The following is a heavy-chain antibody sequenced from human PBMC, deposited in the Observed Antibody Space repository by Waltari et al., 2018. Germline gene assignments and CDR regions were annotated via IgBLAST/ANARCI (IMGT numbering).Heavy chain of an antibody. CDR1: GYTFTGYY. Sequence: QVQLVQSGAEVKKPGASVKVSCKASGYTFTGYYMHWVRQAPGQGLEWMGRINPNSGNTGYAQKFQGRVTITRNTSISTAYMELSSLRSEDTAVYYCARGQEHGDVDYWGQGTLVTVSS. J-gene: IGHJ4*02. V-gene: IGHV1-8*03. CDR2: INPNSGNT. CDR3: ARGQEHGDVDY. D-gene: IGHD4-17*01.